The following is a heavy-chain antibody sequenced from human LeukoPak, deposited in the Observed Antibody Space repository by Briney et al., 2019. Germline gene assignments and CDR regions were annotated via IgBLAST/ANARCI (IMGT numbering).Heavy chain of an antibody. V-gene: IGHV3-23*01. CDR3: AKDIYPLEYYATLFDY. J-gene: IGHJ4*02. CDR1: GFTFSSYA. Sequence: PGGSLRLSCAASGFTFSSYAMSWVRQAPGKGLEWVSAISGSGGSTYYADSVKGRFTISRDNSKNTLYLQMNSLRAEDTALYYCAKDIYPLEYYATLFDYWGQGTLVTVSS. D-gene: IGHD2/OR15-2a*01. CDR2: ISGSGGST.